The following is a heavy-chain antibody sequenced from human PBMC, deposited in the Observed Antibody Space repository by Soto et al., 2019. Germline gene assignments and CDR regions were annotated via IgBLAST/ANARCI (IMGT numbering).Heavy chain of an antibody. D-gene: IGHD4-17*01. CDR2: AYYRSKWYI. V-gene: IGHV6-1*01. J-gene: IGHJ5*02. Sequence: SQTLSHTCAISGDTVSSDSAAWNWIRQSPSRGLEWLGRAYYRSKWYIEYAPSVRSRITINPDTSKNQFSLKLSSVTAADTAVYYCARHPSYDYGDYYGWFDPWGQGTLVTVSS. CDR1: GDTVSSDSAA. CDR3: ARHPSYDYGDYYGWFDP.